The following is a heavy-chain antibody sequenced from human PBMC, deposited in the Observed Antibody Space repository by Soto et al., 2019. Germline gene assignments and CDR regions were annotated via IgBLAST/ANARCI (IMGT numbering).Heavy chain of an antibody. V-gene: IGHV3-23*01. J-gene: IGHJ4*02. CDR1: GFTFSSYA. CDR3: ASRGPDYDILTDYY. CDR2: ISGSGGST. D-gene: IGHD3-9*01. Sequence: GGSLRLSCAASGFTFSSYAMSWVRQAPGKGLEWVSAISGSGGSTYYADSVKGRFTISRDNSKNTLYLQMNSLRAEDTAVYDCASRGPDYDILTDYYWGQGTLVTVSS.